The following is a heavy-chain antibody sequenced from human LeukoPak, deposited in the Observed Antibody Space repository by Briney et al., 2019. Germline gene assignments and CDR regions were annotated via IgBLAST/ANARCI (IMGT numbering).Heavy chain of an antibody. V-gene: IGHV7-4-1*02. CDR2: INTNTGNP. Sequence: ASVKVSCKASGYRFTSYGISWVRQAPGQGLEWMGWINTNTGNPTYAQGFTGRFVFSLDTSVSTAYLQISSLKAEDTAVYYCARDIGSPRYCSSTSCYAFDYWGQGTLVTVSS. J-gene: IGHJ4*02. CDR3: ARDIGSPRYCSSTSCYAFDY. CDR1: GYRFTSYG. D-gene: IGHD2-2*01.